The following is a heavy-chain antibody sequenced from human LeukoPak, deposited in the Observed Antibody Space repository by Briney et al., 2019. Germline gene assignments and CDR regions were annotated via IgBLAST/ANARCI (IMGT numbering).Heavy chain of an antibody. Sequence: GGSLRLSCAASGFTFSSYPMHWVRQAPGKGLEYVSGISSNGDSTYYANSVKGRFTISRDNSTNTLYLQMGSLRAEDMAVYYCAREYYYEELDYWGQGTLVTVSS. J-gene: IGHJ4*02. CDR3: AREYYYEELDY. V-gene: IGHV3-64*01. D-gene: IGHD3-22*01. CDR2: ISSNGDST. CDR1: GFTFSSYP.